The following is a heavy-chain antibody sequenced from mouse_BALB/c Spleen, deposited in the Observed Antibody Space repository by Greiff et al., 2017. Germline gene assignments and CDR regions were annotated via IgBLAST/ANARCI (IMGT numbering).Heavy chain of an antibody. CDR3: ARGGTYGNPFAY. V-gene: IGHV3-2*02. CDR1: GYSITSDYA. D-gene: IGHD2-1*01. Sequence: EVKLMESGPGLVKPSQSLSLTCTVTGYSITSDYAWNWIRQFPGNKLEWMGYISYSGSTSYNPSLKSRISITRDTSKNQFFLQLNSVTTEDTATYYCARGGTYGNPFAYWGQGTLVTVSA. CDR2: ISYSGST. J-gene: IGHJ3*01.